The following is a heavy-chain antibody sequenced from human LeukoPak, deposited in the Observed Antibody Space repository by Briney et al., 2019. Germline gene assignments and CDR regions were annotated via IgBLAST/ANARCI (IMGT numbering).Heavy chain of an antibody. CDR1: GFIFSTFG. J-gene: IGHJ4*02. CDR2: ISYDGSNK. CDR3: ARILDSAWGELGY. V-gene: IGHV3-30*03. Sequence: GGSLRLSCVASGFIFSTFGMHWVRQAPGKGLEWVAVISYDGSNKYYADSVKGRFTISRDNSKNTLYLQMNSLRAEDTAVYYCARILDSAWGELGYWGQGTLVTVSS. D-gene: IGHD6-19*01.